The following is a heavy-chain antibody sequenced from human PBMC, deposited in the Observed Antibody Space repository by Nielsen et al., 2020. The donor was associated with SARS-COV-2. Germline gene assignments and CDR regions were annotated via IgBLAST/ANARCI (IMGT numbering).Heavy chain of an antibody. V-gene: IGHV1-18*01. CDR2: ISAYNGNT. J-gene: IGHJ4*02. CDR1: GYTFTSYG. CDR3: ARGMDSSGWYYFDY. Sequence: ASVKVSCKASGYTFTSYGISWVRQAPGQGLEWMGWISAYNGNTNYAQKLQGRVTMTTDTSTSTAYMELRSLRSEDTAVYYCARGMDSSGWYYFDYWGQGTLVTVSS. D-gene: IGHD6-19*01.